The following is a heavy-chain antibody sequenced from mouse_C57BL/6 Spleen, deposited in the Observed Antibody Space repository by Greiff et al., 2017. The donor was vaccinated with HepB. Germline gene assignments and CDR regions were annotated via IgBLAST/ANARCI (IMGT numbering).Heavy chain of an antibody. D-gene: IGHD1-1*01. J-gene: IGHJ1*03. V-gene: IGHV2-9-1*01. CDR3: ARNPPHYYGSSYEWYFDV. Sequence: QVTLKVSGPGLVAPSQSLSITCTVSGFSLTSYAISWVRQPPGKGLEWLGVIWTGGGTNYNSALKSRLSISKDNSKSQVFLKMNSLQTDDTARYYCARNPPHYYGSSYEWYFDVWGTGTTVTVSS. CDR1: GFSLTSYA. CDR2: IWTGGGT.